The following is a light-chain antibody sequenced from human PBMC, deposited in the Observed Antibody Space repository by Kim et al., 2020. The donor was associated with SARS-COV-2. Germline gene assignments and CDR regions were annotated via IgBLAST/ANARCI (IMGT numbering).Light chain of an antibody. V-gene: IGLV3-21*04. CDR1: NIGSKS. CDR2: YDS. J-gene: IGLJ2*01. Sequence: SYELTQPPSVSVAPGKTARITCGGNNIGSKSVHWYQQKPGQAPVLVIYYDSDRPSGIPERFSGSNSGNTATLTISRVEAGDEADYYCQVWDSSSHRHVFG. CDR3: QVWDSSSHRHV.